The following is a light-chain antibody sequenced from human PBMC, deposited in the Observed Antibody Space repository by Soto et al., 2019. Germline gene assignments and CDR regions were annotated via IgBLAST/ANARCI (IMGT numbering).Light chain of an antibody. J-gene: IGKJ3*01. CDR3: QQSYSTPFT. Sequence: DIQMTQSPSSLSASVGDRVTITCRTSQSIRSSLNWYQQKPGKAPNLLIYAASRLQSGVPSRFSGSGSGTDFTLTISSLQPADFATYSCQQSYSTPFTFGPGTKVDIK. CDR1: QSIRSS. CDR2: AAS. V-gene: IGKV1-39*01.